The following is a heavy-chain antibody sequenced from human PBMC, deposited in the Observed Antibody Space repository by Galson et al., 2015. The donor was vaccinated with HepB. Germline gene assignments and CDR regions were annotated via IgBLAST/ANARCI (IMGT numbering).Heavy chain of an antibody. CDR1: GYSLTELS. D-gene: IGHD2/OR15-2a*01. CDR3: ATDLVIRGGLDY. V-gene: IGHV1-24*01. CDR2: FDPEDGER. J-gene: IGHJ4*02. Sequence: SVKVSCKVSGYSLTELSMHWVRQAPGESLEWMGGFDPEDGERFYAQKFQGRVTMTEDTSTDTAYMELSRLRSDDTAVYYCATDLVIRGGLDYWGQGTLVIVSP.